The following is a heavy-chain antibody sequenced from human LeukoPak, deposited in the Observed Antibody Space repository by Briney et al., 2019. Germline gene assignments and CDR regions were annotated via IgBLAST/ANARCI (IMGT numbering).Heavy chain of an antibody. Sequence: PGGSLRLSCAASGFTFSSYWMHWVRQAPGKGLVWVSRTNSDRSTSSYADSVKGRFTISRDNAKNTLYLRMNSLRAEDTAVYYCSRDTADDAFDIWGQGTMVTVSS. CDR2: TNSDRSTS. J-gene: IGHJ3*02. CDR3: SRDTADDAFDI. V-gene: IGHV3-74*01. CDR1: GFTFSSYW.